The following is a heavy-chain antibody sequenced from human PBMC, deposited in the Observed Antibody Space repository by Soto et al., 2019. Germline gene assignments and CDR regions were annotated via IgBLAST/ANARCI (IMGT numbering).Heavy chain of an antibody. CDR3: ARRNDYDSRLYYYGMDV. CDR1: GGSISSSNW. Sequence: QVQLQESGPGLVKPSGTLSLTCAVSGGSISSSNWWSWVRQPPGKGLEWIGEIYHSGSTNYNPSLRSRVTISVDKSKNQFSLKLSSVTAADTAVYYCARRNDYDSRLYYYGMDVWGQGTTVTVSS. CDR2: IYHSGST. V-gene: IGHV4-4*02. J-gene: IGHJ6*02. D-gene: IGHD3-22*01.